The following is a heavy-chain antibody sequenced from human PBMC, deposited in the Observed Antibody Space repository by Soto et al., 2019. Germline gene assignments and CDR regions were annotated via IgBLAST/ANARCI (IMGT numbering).Heavy chain of an antibody. CDR2: IYSGGST. Sequence: EVQLVESGGGLVQPGGSLRLSCAASGFTVSSNYMSWVRQAPGKGLEWVSVIYSGGSTYYADYVKGRFTISRHNSKNALYLQMNSLRAGDTAVYYCARTAYGDTYGYFDLWGRGTLVTVSS. CDR1: GFTVSSNY. CDR3: ARTAYGDTYGYFDL. V-gene: IGHV3-53*04. J-gene: IGHJ2*01. D-gene: IGHD4-17*01.